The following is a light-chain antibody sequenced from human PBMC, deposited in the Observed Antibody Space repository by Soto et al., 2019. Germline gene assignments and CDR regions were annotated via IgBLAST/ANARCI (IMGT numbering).Light chain of an antibody. CDR3: QHPRTW. Sequence: EIVLTQSPGTLALSPGERATLSCRARQSVSSSYLAWYQQKPGQAPRQLIYGASSRATGIPDRFSGSGSGTDFTLTIARLEPEDFAVCYWQHPRTWVGGGTRVEIK. CDR1: QSVSSSY. CDR2: GAS. V-gene: IGKV3-20*01. J-gene: IGKJ4*01.